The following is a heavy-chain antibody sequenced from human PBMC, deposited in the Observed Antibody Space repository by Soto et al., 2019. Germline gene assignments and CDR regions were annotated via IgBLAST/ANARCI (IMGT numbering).Heavy chain of an antibody. CDR2: INPTSGGT. V-gene: IGHV1-2*02. Sequence: GASVKVSCKTSGYTFAAYYIHWIRQAPGQGLEWMGWINPTSGGTVYAQNFQDRVTMTRDTSISTAYMELRRLNSDDTAVYYCARDPDYGDYWGYFFDSWGQGTTVTVYS. CDR1: GYTFAAYY. J-gene: IGHJ4*02. CDR3: ARDPDYGDYWGYFFDS. D-gene: IGHD4-17*01.